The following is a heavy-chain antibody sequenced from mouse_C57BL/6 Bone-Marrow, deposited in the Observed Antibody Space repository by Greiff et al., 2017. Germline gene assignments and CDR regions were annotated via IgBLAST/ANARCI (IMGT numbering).Heavy chain of an antibody. CDR1: GFTFSNYW. V-gene: IGHV6-3*01. CDR2: IRLKSDNYAT. D-gene: IGHD2-3*01. Sequence: VKVEESGGGLVQPGGSMKLSCVASGFTFSNYWMNWVRQSPEKGLEWVAQIRLKSDNYATHYAESVKGRFTISRDDSKSSVYLQMNNLRAEDTGIYYCTGWLLRGAYWGQGTLVTVSA. CDR3: TGWLLRGAY. J-gene: IGHJ3*01.